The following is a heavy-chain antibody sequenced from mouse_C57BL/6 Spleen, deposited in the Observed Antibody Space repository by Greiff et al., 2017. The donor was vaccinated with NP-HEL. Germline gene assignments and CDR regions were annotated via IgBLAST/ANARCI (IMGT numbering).Heavy chain of an antibody. CDR2: IYPGSGST. J-gene: IGHJ3*01. CDR1: GYTFNSYW. V-gene: IGHV1-55*01. CDR3: ARSGGSSGPWFAY. D-gene: IGHD3-2*02. Sequence: VQLQQPGAELVKPGASVKMSCKASGYTFNSYWITWVKQRPGQGLEWIGDIYPGSGSTNYNEKFKSKATLTVDTSSSTAYMQLSSLTSEDSAVYYCARSGGSSGPWFAYWSQGTLVTVSA.